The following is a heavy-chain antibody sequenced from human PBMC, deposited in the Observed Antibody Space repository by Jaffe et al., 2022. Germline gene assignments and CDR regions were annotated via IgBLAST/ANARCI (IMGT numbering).Heavy chain of an antibody. D-gene: IGHD2-15*01. Sequence: EVQLLESGGDLVQPGGSLRLSCAASGFTFSNYVMSWVRQAPGKGLEWVSTISGNSGTTYYTDSVKGRFTISRDNSKNTLYLQMNSLRAEDTAVYYCTKYLGSCSGGSCPRWFDPWGQGTLVTVSS. J-gene: IGHJ5*02. V-gene: IGHV3-23*01. CDR2: ISGNSGTT. CDR1: GFTFSNYV. CDR3: TKYLGSCSGGSCPRWFDP.